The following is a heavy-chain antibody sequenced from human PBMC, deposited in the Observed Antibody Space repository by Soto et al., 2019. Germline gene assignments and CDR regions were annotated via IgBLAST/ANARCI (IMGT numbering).Heavy chain of an antibody. Sequence: GASVKVSCKASGYTFTSYAMHWVRQAPGQRLEWMGWINAGNGNTKYSQKFQGRVTITRDTSASTAYMELSSLRSEDTAVYYCARGSGQHWRFDSWGQGTLVTVSS. D-gene: IGHD1-1*01. J-gene: IGHJ5*01. CDR2: INAGNGNT. CDR1: GYTFTSYA. CDR3: ARGSGQHWRFDS. V-gene: IGHV1-3*01.